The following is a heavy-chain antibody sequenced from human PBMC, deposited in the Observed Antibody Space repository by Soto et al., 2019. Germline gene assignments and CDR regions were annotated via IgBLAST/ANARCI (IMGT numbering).Heavy chain of an antibody. CDR3: ARVWGDTDSSGYRTYYYYGMDV. CDR2: IYYSGST. D-gene: IGHD3-22*01. CDR1: GGSVSSGSYY. J-gene: IGHJ6*02. V-gene: IGHV4-61*01. Sequence: SETLSLTCTVSGGSVSSGSYYWSWIRQPPGKGLEWIGYIYYSGSTNYNPSLKSRVTISVDTSKNQFSLKLSSVTAADTAVYYCARVWGDTDSSGYRTYYYYGMDVWGQGTTVTV.